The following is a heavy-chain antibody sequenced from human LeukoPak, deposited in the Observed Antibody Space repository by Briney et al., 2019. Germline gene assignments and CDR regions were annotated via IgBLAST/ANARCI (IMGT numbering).Heavy chain of an antibody. CDR2: IHYSGST. Sequence: SETLSLTCSVSGGSVSSGSYYWSWIRQPPGKGREWIGDIHYSGSTNYNPSLKSRVTISVDTSKNQFSLKLSSVTAADTAVYYCARATVTTFSSYYYGMDVWGQGTTVTVSS. V-gene: IGHV4-61*01. CDR1: GGSVSSGSYY. CDR3: ARATVTTFSSYYYGMDV. J-gene: IGHJ6*02. D-gene: IGHD4-17*01.